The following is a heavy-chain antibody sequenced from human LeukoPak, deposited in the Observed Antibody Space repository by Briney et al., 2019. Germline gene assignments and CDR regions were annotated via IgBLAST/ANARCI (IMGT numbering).Heavy chain of an antibody. CDR3: ASNNRTPFRFWSGYDDWFDP. D-gene: IGHD3-3*01. V-gene: IGHV4-61*08. CDR1: GGSVSSSGSY. J-gene: IGHJ5*02. CDR2: IYYSGST. Sequence: SETLSLTCTVSGGSVSSSGSYWSWIRQPPGKGLEWFAYIYYSGSTTYNPSLKSRVIISVDTSKNQFSLRLSSVTAADTAVYYCASNNRTPFRFWSGYDDWFDPWGQGTLVTVSS.